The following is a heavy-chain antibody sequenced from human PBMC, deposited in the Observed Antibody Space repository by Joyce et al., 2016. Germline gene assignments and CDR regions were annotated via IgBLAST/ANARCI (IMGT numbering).Heavy chain of an antibody. D-gene: IGHD2-2*01. Sequence: QVQLVQSGAEVKKPGASVKVSCKASGYTFTDYYIHWVRPAPGQGLEWMGGSNLNRGGTEYPQKFQGRVTMTRDTSIRTAYMELTGLRSDDTAVYYCARGDLRTSSPLFWYFALWGRGTLVTVSS. CDR1: GYTFTDYY. J-gene: IGHJ2*01. CDR2: SNLNRGGT. CDR3: ARGDLRTSSPLFWYFAL. V-gene: IGHV1-2*02.